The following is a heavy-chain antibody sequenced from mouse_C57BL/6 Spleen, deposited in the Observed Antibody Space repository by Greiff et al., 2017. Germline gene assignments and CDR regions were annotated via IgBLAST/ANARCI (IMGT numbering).Heavy chain of an antibody. J-gene: IGHJ2*01. Sequence: EVKLQQSGPELVKPGASVKISCKASGYTFTDYYMNWVKQSNGKSLEWIGDINPNNGGTSYNQKFKGKATLTVDKSSSTAYMELRSLTSEDSAVYYCASGSAYYWGQGTTLTVSS. V-gene: IGHV1-26*01. CDR2: INPNNGGT. CDR3: ASGSAYY. CDR1: GYTFTDYY. D-gene: IGHD1-1*01.